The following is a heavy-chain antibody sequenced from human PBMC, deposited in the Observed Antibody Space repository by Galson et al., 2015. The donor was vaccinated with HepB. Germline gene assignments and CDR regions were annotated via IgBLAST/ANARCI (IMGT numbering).Heavy chain of an antibody. CDR1: GYTFTNYG. CDR3: ARVIGTYFAGYFDL. D-gene: IGHD1-14*01. Sequence: SVKVSCKASGYTFTNYGISWVRQAPGQGLEWMGWISAYNANTNYAQKLQGRVTITTDTSTSTVYMELRSLRSDDTAVYHCARVIGTYFAGYFDLWGRGSLVTVSS. V-gene: IGHV1-18*04. J-gene: IGHJ2*01. CDR2: ISAYNANT.